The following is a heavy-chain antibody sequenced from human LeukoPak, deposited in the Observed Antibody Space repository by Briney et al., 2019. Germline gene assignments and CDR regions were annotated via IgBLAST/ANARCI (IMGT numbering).Heavy chain of an antibody. V-gene: IGHV4-59*12. D-gene: IGHD1-26*01. CDR2: IYYSGST. Sequence: SETLSLTCTVSGGSISSYYWSGIRQPPGKGLEWIGYIYYSGSTNYNPSLKSRVTISVDTSKNQFSLKLSSVTAADTAVYYCARGFRGARELLFDYWGQGTLVTVSS. CDR1: GGSISSYY. CDR3: ARGFRGARELLFDY. J-gene: IGHJ4*02.